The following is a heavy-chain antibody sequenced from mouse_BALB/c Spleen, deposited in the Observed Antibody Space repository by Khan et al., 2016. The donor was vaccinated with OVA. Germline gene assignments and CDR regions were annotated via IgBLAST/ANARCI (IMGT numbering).Heavy chain of an antibody. CDR2: IWSDGST. J-gene: IGHJ4*01. D-gene: IGHD2-10*01. V-gene: IGHV2-6-1*01. CDR1: GFSLTNYG. Sequence: QVQLKESGPGLVAPLQSLSITCTISGFSLTNYGVHWVRQPPGKGLEWLVVIWSDGSTTYNSALKSRLTISKDNSKSQVFLKMNSLQTYDTAMYFCARQPYYHYNVMDYWGQGTSVTVSS. CDR3: ARQPYYHYNVMDY.